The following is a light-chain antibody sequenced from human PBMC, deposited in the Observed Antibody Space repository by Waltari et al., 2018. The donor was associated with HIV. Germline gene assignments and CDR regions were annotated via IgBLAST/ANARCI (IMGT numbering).Light chain of an antibody. CDR2: QDH. Sequence: SYEVTQPPSVAVSTGQTATITCSGSESGDKYTCWYQHKPGQSPLLVIYQDHKRPSGIPERFSGSSSGHTATLTISGSLPMDEADYYCQAWGSTTSGVFGRGTKLTVL. J-gene: IGLJ2*01. V-gene: IGLV3-1*01. CDR3: QAWGSTTSGV. CDR1: ESGDKY.